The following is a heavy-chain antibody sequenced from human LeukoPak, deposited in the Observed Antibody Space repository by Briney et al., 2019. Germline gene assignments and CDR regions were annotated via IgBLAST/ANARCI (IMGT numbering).Heavy chain of an antibody. CDR3: ARLRYGSGTPDVDY. D-gene: IGHD3-10*01. V-gene: IGHV5-10-1*01. CDR1: GCGFTSYW. CDR2: IDPSDSYT. Sequence: GGSLKISFQGSGCGFTSYWISWVRPMPGKGLEWMGRIDPSDSYTNYCPSFQGHVTISADKSISTAYLQWSSLKASDTAMYYCARLRYGSGTPDVDYWGQGTLVTVSS. J-gene: IGHJ4*02.